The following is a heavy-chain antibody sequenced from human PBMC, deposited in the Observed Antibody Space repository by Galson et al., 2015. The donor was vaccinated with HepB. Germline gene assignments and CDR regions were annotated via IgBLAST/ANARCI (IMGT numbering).Heavy chain of an antibody. J-gene: IGHJ3*02. CDR1: GFTLSSYG. CDR3: ARDYDYVWGSYDAFDI. Sequence: SLRLSCAASGFTLSSYGMHWVRQAPGKGLEWVAVIWYDGSNKYYADSVKGRFTISRDNSKNTLYLQMNSLRAEDTAVYYCARDYDYVWGSYDAFDIWGQGTMVTVSS. V-gene: IGHV3-33*01. CDR2: IWYDGSNK. D-gene: IGHD3-16*01.